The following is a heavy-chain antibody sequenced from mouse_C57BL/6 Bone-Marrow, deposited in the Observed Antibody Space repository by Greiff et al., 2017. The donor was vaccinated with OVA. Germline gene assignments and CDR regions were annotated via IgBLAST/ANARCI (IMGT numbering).Heavy chain of an antibody. D-gene: IGHD1-1*01. V-gene: IGHV1-64*01. CDR2: IHPNSGST. J-gene: IGHJ1*03. CDR3: AFTTVVAPYWYFDV. CDR1: GYTFTSYW. Sequence: VQLQQPGAELVKPGASVKLSCKASGYTFTSYWMHWVKQRPGQGLEWIGMIHPNSGSTNYNEKFKSKATLTVDKSSSTAYMQLSSLTSEDSAVYYCAFTTVVAPYWYFDVWGTGTTVTVSS.